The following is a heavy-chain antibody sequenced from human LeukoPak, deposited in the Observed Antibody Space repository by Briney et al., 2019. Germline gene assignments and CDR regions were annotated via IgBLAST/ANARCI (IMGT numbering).Heavy chain of an antibody. V-gene: IGHV3-9*01. J-gene: IGHJ4*02. CDR2: ISWNSGSI. D-gene: IGHD2-2*02. Sequence: GRSLRLSCAASGFTFDDYAMHWVRQAPGKGLEWVSGISWNSGSIGYADSVKGRFTISRDNAKNSLYLQMNSLRAEDTALYYCARSSYTTNPYDYWGQGTLVTVSS. CDR3: ARSSYTTNPYDY. CDR1: GFTFDDYA.